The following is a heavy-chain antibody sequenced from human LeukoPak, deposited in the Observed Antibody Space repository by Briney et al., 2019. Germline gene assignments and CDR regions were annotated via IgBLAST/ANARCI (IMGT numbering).Heavy chain of an antibody. J-gene: IGHJ5*02. D-gene: IGHD2-2*01. V-gene: IGHV3-74*01. CDR1: GFTLWICR. Sequence: PGGSLTLPCAPSGFTLWICREHGARRSRGKGVVGVSRSNSCGSSTSYADSVKGRFTISRDNAKNTLYLQMNSLRAEDTAVYYCARGVGYCSSTSCYWWFDPWGQGTLVTVSS. CDR2: SNSCGSST. CDR3: ARGVGYCSSTSCYWWFDP.